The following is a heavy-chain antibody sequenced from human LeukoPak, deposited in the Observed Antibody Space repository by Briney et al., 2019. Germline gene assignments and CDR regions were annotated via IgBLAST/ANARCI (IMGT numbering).Heavy chain of an antibody. CDR2: IYYSGST. Sequence: PSETLSLTCTVSGGSISGYHWSWNRQPPGKGLEWIGSIYYSGSTYYNPSLKSRVTISVDTSKNQFSLKLSPVTAADTAVYYCARPISSSWYYARGFDYWGQGTLVTVSS. J-gene: IGHJ4*02. CDR3: ARPISSSWYYARGFDY. V-gene: IGHV4-39*07. CDR1: GGSISGYH. D-gene: IGHD6-13*01.